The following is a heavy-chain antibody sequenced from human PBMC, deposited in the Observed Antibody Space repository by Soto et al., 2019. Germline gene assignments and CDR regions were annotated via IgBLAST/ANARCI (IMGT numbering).Heavy chain of an antibody. CDR3: AKDYGSLLWYFDY. CDR2: ISYDGSNK. J-gene: IGHJ4*02. Sequence: GGSLRLSCAASGFTFSSYGMHWVRQAPGKGLEWVAVISYDGSNKYYADSVKGRFTISRDNSKNTLYLQMNSLRAEDTAVYYCAKDYGSLLWYFDYWGQGTLVTVSS. D-gene: IGHD6-6*01. CDR1: GFTFSSYG. V-gene: IGHV3-30*18.